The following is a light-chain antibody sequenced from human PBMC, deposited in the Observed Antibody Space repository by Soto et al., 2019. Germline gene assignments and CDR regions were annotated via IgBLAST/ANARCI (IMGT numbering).Light chain of an antibody. CDR3: GTWESYLSVGV. CDR1: GSNIGSNS. Sequence: QSVLTQPPSASAAPGQTVTISCSGSGSNIGSNSVSWYQQVPGTAPKLPLYDNNKRPSGIPDRFSGSKSGTSATLGITGLQTADEADYYCGTWESYLSVGVFGGGTKLTVL. V-gene: IGLV1-51*01. CDR2: DNN. J-gene: IGLJ2*01.